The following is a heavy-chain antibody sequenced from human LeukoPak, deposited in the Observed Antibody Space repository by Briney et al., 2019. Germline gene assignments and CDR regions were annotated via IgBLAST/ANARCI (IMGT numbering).Heavy chain of an antibody. V-gene: IGHV4-59*02. CDR3: ARAAYCGGDCYLFDY. J-gene: IGHJ4*02. CDR2: IYYSGTT. CDR1: GGSVSSYY. D-gene: IGHD2-21*02. Sequence: SETLSLTCTVSGGSVSSYYWNWIRQPPGKGLEWIGYIYYSGTTNYNPSLKSRVTISVDTSKNQFSLKLSSVTAADTAVYYCARAAYCGGDCYLFDYWGQGTLVTVFS.